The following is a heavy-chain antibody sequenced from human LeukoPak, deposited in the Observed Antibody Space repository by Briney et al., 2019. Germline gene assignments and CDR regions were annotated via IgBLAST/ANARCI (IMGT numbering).Heavy chain of an antibody. J-gene: IGHJ3*02. D-gene: IGHD3-9*01. V-gene: IGHV3-21*01. CDR2: ISSSSSYI. Sequence: GGSLRLSCAASGFTFSSYSMNWVRQAPGKGLEWVSSISSSSSYIYYADSVKGRFTISRDNAKNPLYLQMNSLRAEDTAVYYCARDRYDILTGYYEGDGFDIWGQGTMVTVSS. CDR1: GFTFSSYS. CDR3: ARDRYDILTGYYEGDGFDI.